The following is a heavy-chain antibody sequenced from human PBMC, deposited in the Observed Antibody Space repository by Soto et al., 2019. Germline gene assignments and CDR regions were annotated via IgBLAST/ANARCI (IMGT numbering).Heavy chain of an antibody. CDR2: IYSGGST. V-gene: IGHV3-53*01. CDR3: ARSLVRGVIKFDY. D-gene: IGHD3-10*01. CDR1: GFTVSSNY. J-gene: IGHJ4*02. Sequence: PGGSLRLSCAASGFTVSSNYMSWVRQAPGKGLEWVSVIYSGGSTYYADSVKGRFTISRDNSKNTLCLQMNSLRAEDTAVYYCARSLVRGVIKFDYWGQGTLVTVSS.